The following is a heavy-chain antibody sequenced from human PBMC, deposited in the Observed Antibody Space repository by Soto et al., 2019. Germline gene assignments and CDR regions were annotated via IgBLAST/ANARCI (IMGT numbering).Heavy chain of an antibody. CDR2: ISAYNGNT. J-gene: IGHJ6*03. CDR3: ARGGAYSGYDFFSERGYMDV. D-gene: IGHD5-12*01. CDR1: GYTFSTYG. Sequence: QVQLVQSGAEVKKGGASVKVSCKPSGYTFSTYGISWVRQAPGQGLEWMGWISAYNGNTNFAQKFQGRVTMTTDTSTSTAYKELRSLRSDDTAVYYCARGGAYSGYDFFSERGYMDVWGKGTTVTVSS. V-gene: IGHV1-18*01.